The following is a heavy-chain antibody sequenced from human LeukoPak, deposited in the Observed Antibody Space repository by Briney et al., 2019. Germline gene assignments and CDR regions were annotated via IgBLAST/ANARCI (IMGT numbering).Heavy chain of an antibody. CDR3: AKVQEMDTILPPFHY. Sequence: PGGSLILSCAASGFTFSNYAMSWVRQVPGKGLEWVSAISGSGGNTFYADSVKGRFTISRDNSKNTLYLQVNSLRAADTAIYYCAKVQEMDTILPPFHYWGQGTLVTVSS. CDR1: GFTFSNYA. V-gene: IGHV3-23*01. J-gene: IGHJ4*02. D-gene: IGHD5-24*01. CDR2: ISGSGGNT.